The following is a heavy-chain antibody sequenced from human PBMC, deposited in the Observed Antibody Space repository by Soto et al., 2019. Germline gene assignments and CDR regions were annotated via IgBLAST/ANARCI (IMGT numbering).Heavy chain of an antibody. CDR1: GFTFSSYA. D-gene: IGHD3-3*01. CDR2: ISGSGGST. J-gene: IGHJ4*02. V-gene: IGHV3-23*01. CDR3: AKDVTIFGVVINHFDY. Sequence: GGSLRLSCAASGFTFSSYAMSWVRQAPGKGLEWVSAISGSGGSTYYADSVKGRFTISRDNSKNTLYLQMSSLRAEDTAVYYCAKDVTIFGVVINHFDYWGQGTLVTVSS.